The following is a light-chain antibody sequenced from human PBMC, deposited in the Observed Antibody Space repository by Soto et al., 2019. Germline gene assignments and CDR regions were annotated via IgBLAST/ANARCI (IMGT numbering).Light chain of an antibody. CDR2: RTS. CDR3: QQYDSSPRT. Sequence: EIVLTQSPGTLSLSPGERATLYCRASQSVSSSYLAWYQQKPGQAPRLLIYRTSNRATGIPDRFSGSGSGTDFTLTISRLEPEDFAVYWCQQYDSSPRTFGQGTKV. J-gene: IGKJ1*01. V-gene: IGKV3-20*01. CDR1: QSVSSSY.